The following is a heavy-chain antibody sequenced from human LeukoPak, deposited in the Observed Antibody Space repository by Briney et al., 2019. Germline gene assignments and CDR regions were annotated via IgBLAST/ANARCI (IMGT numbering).Heavy chain of an antibody. CDR1: GYTFTSYG. J-gene: IGHJ3*02. D-gene: IGHD3-22*01. CDR3: AKRKAYYYDTSGLLPGEDDAFDI. V-gene: IGHV1-18*01. Sequence: ASVKVSCKASGYTFTSYGISWVRQAPGQGLEWMGWISAYNGNTNYAQKLQGRVTMTTDTSTSTAYMELRSLRSDDTAVYYCAKRKAYYYDTSGLLPGEDDAFDIWGQGTMVTVSS. CDR2: ISAYNGNT.